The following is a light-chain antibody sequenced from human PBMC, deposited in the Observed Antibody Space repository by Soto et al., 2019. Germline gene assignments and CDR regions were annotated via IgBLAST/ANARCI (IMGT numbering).Light chain of an antibody. V-gene: IGLV2-8*01. CDR1: SSDVGAYNA. CDR2: EVS. J-gene: IGLJ2*01. CDR3: SSHAGSINVV. Sequence: QSALTQPPSASGSPGQSVTGSCTGTSSDVGAYNAVSWYQQHPGKAPKLIIYEVSKRPSGVPDRFSGSKSGSTASLTVSGLQAEDEADYYCSSHAGSINVVFGGGTKVTVL.